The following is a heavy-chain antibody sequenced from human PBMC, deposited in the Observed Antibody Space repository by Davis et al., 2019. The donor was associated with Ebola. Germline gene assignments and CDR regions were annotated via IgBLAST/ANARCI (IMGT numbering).Heavy chain of an antibody. CDR3: ARGLIQGGGWWFDP. Sequence: ASVKVSCKASEYTFIGYYIHWVRQAPGQRLEWMGWINAGNGNTKYSQKFQGRVTITRDTSASTAYMELSSLRSEDTAVYYCARGLIQGGGWWFDPWGQGTLVTVSS. CDR2: INAGNGNT. CDR1: EYTFIGYY. D-gene: IGHD3-16*01. V-gene: IGHV1-3*01. J-gene: IGHJ5*02.